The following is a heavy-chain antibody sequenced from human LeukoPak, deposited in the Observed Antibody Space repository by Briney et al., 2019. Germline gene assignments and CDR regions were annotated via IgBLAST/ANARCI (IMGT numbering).Heavy chain of an antibody. CDR2: TNPNSGNT. Sequence: ASVKVSCKASGYTFTSYDINWVRQATGQGLEWMGWTNPNSGNTGYAQKFQGRVTMTRNTSISTAYMELSSLRSEDTAVYYCARKWGSSWYDYYYYMDVWGKGTTVTVSS. CDR1: GYTFTSYD. D-gene: IGHD6-13*01. CDR3: ARKWGSSWYDYYYYMDV. J-gene: IGHJ6*03. V-gene: IGHV1-8*01.